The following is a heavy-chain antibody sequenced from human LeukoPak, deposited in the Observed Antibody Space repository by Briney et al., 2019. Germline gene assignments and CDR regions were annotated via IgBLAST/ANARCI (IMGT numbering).Heavy chain of an antibody. CDR1: GGSISSSSYY. J-gene: IGHJ5*02. CDR2: IYYSGST. V-gene: IGHV4-39*07. Sequence: SETLSLTCTVSGGSISSSSYYWGWIRQPPGKGLEWIGSIYYSGSTYYNPSLKSRVTISVDTSKNQFSLKLSSVTAADTAVYYCARARALYYYDSSGYYRSWFDPWGQGTLVTVSS. CDR3: ARARALYYYDSSGYYRSWFDP. D-gene: IGHD3-22*01.